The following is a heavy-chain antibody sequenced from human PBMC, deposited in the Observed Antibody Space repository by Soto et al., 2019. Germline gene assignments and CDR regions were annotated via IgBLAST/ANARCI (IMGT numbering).Heavy chain of an antibody. Sequence: QVQLVQSGAEVKEPGSSVKVSCKASGGTLSSYTFSWVRQAPGQGLEWMGRVVPNLGVTNYAKKFQGRFTIVVDTSTSTAYMELNSLRYEDTAVYYCARDKGYCIVTSCPDFDSWGQGTLVTVSS. CDR3: ARDKGYCIVTSCPDFDS. CDR1: GGTLSSYT. V-gene: IGHV1-69*08. CDR2: VVPNLGVT. D-gene: IGHD2-15*01. J-gene: IGHJ4*02.